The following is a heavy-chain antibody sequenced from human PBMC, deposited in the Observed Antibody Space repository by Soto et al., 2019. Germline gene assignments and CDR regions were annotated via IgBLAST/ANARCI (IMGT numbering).Heavy chain of an antibody. CDR3: AADATAWQQMVPSDY. J-gene: IGHJ4*02. CDR2: IAVGSGYT. D-gene: IGHD2-8*01. Sequence: GASVKGSCKTSGFTFTSSAFQWVRQARGQRLEWIGWIAVGSGYTNYAQRFQDRVTLTRDMPTATTYMELSRLTSEDTAIYYCAADATAWQQMVPSDYWGQGTLVTVSS. CDR1: GFTFTSSA. V-gene: IGHV1-58*01.